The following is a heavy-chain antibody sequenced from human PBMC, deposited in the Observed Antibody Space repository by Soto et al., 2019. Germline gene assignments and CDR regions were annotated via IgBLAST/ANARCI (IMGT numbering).Heavy chain of an antibody. Sequence: HPGGSLRLSCAASGFTISSYAMSWVRQAPGKGLEWVSAISGGGGSTYYADSVKGRFTISRDNSKNTLYLQMNSLRAEDTAVYYCAKDREPSITMIVVVITQYFDYWGQGTLVTVSS. J-gene: IGHJ4*02. D-gene: IGHD3-22*01. CDR3: AKDREPSITMIVVVITQYFDY. V-gene: IGHV3-23*01. CDR2: ISGGGGST. CDR1: GFTISSYA.